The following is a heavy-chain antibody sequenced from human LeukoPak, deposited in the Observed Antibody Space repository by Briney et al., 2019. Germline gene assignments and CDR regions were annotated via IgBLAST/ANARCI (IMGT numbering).Heavy chain of an antibody. CDR3: ARGVTAAGTVRWTRPIYYYYYGMDV. CDR2: MNPNSGNT. Sequence: ASVRVSCKASGYTFTSYDINWVRQATGQGLEWMGWMNPNSGNTGYAQKFQGRVTMTRNTSISTAYMELSSLRSEDTAVYYCARGVTAAGTVRWTRPIYYYYYGMDVWGQGTTVTVSS. J-gene: IGHJ6*02. CDR1: GYTFTSYD. D-gene: IGHD6-13*01. V-gene: IGHV1-8*01.